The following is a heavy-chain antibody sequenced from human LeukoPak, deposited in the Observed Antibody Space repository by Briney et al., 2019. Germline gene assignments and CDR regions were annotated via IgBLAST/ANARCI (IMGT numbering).Heavy chain of an antibody. V-gene: IGHV3-53*01. CDR3: ASPVEATRQNDAFDI. J-gene: IGHJ3*02. CDR1: GFTVSSNY. Sequence: GGSLRLSCAASGFTVSSNYMSWVRQAPGKGLEWVSVIYSGGSTYYADSVKGRFTISRDNSKNTLYLQMNSLRAEDTAVYYCASPVEATRQNDAFDIWGQGTMVTVSS. D-gene: IGHD1-26*01. CDR2: IYSGGST.